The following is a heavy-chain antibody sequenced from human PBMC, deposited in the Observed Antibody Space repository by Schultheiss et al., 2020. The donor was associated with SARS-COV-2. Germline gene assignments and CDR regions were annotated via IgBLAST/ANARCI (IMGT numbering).Heavy chain of an antibody. CDR2: IKQDGSEK. D-gene: IGHD3-9*01. CDR1: GFTFSSYG. CDR3: ARSLGYYDILTGYHPAHYGMDV. V-gene: IGHV3-7*01. Sequence: GGSLRLSCAASGFTFSSYGMRWVRQAPGKGLEWVANIKQDGSEKYYVDSVKGRFTISRDNAKNSLYLQMNSLRAEDTAVYYCARSLGYYDILTGYHPAHYGMDVWGQGTTVTVSS. J-gene: IGHJ6*02.